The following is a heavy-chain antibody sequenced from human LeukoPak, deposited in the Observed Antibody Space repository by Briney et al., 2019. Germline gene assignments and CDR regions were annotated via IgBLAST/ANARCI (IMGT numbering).Heavy chain of an antibody. V-gene: IGHV3-23*01. CDR3: AKRQGYMDV. J-gene: IGHJ6*03. CDR1: GFTFSNYF. CDR2: ISGSGGST. Sequence: GGSLRLSCAASGFTFSNYFMGWVRQAPGKGLEWVSAISGSGGSTYYADSVKGRFTISRDNSKNTLYLQMNNLRAEDTAVYYCAKRQGYMDVWGKGTTVTVSS.